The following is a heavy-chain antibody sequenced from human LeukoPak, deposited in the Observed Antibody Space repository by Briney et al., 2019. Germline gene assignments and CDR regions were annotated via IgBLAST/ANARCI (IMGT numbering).Heavy chain of an antibody. D-gene: IGHD3-10*01. CDR3: AKDLDYYGSGNAFDC. Sequence: GGSLRLSCAASGFPFSSYGMNWVRQAPGKGLELVSSISSSSSYIYYADSVKGRFTISRDNSKNTLYLQMNSLRAEDMAVYYCAKDLDYYGSGNAFDCWGQGAQVTVSS. CDR2: ISSSSSYI. V-gene: IGHV3-21*01. J-gene: IGHJ4*02. CDR1: GFPFSSYG.